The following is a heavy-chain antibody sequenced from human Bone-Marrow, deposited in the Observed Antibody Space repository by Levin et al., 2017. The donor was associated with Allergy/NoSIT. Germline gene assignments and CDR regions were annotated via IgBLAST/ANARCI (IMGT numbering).Heavy chain of an antibody. D-gene: IGHD3-10*01. J-gene: IGHJ4*02. CDR3: SRDEYGTGIAYD. Sequence: GGSLRLSCTASGFTFVDYSMSWFRQAPGKGLEWVGLIRNKAYGETTEYASSVKCRFTLSKDDSKRISYLQLNSLRSEDTDVYYCSRDEYGTGIAYDWGQGTLVTVS. CDR1: GFTFVDYS. CDR2: IRNKAYGETT. V-gene: IGHV3-49*03.